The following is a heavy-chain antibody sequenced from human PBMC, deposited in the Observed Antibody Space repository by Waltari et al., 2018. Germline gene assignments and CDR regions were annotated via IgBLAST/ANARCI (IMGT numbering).Heavy chain of an antibody. CDR3: AKAGGIYNYPLDP. Sequence: QVEESGGGVVQPGGSLRLSCLASVSPSSIYGMHCVRQAPGKGLEWLAVISSDGSGKYYADSVKGRFTMSRDNSKNMVYLQMNSLRPEDTAVYYCAKAGGIYNYPLDPWGQGTLVTVSS. J-gene: IGHJ5*02. CDR2: ISSDGSGK. D-gene: IGHD1-26*01. CDR1: VSPSSIYG. V-gene: IGHV3-30*18.